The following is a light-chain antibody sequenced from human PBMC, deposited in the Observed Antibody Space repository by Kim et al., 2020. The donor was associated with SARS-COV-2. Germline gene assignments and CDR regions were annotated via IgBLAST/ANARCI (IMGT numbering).Light chain of an antibody. CDR2: GIS. CDR3: QSYDSSLSGV. Sequence: GQRVTISCTGSSSNIGAGYDVHWYQQLPGTAPKLLIYGISNRPSGVPDRFSGSKSGNSASLAITGLQAEDEADYYCQSYDSSLSGVFGGGTQLTVL. CDR1: SSNIGAGYD. V-gene: IGLV1-40*01. J-gene: IGLJ3*02.